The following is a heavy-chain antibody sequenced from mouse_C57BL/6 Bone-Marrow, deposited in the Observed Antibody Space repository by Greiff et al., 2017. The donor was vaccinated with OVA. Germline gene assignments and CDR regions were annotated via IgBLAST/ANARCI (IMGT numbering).Heavy chain of an antibody. CDR1: GFTFSSYA. V-gene: IGHV5-4*03. CDR2: ISDGGSYT. CDR3: ARTVHFDY. J-gene: IGHJ2*01. Sequence: DVKLVESGGGLVKPGGSLKLSCAASGFTFSSYAMSWVRQTPEKRLEWVATISDGGSYTYYPDNVKGRFTISRDNAKNNLYLQMSHLKSEDTAMYYCARTVHFDYWGQGTTLTVAS.